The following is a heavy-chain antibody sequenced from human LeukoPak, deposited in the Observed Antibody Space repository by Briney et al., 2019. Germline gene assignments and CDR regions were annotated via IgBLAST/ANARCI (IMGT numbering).Heavy chain of an antibody. CDR1: GFTLSSCW. D-gene: IGHD3-22*01. Sequence: GGSLRLSCAASGFTLSSCWMNWVRQAPGKGLEWVSSISSSSSYIYYADSVKGRFTISRDNAKNSLHLQMNSLRAEDTAVYYCAKNYYDSSGLFDYWGQGTLVIVSS. V-gene: IGHV3-21*01. CDR2: ISSSSSYI. CDR3: AKNYYDSSGLFDY. J-gene: IGHJ4*02.